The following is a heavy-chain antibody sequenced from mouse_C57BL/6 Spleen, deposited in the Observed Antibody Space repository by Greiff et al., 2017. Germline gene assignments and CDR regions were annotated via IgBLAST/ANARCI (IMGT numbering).Heavy chain of an antibody. CDR1: GYSITSGYY. Sequence: DVKLQESGPGLVKPSQSLSLTCSVTGYSITSGYYWNWIRQFPGNKLEWMGYISYDGSNNYNPSLKNRISITRDTSKNQFFLKLNSVTTEDTATYYCAIHGSSYGWFAYWGQGTLVTVSA. J-gene: IGHJ3*01. D-gene: IGHD1-1*01. CDR2: ISYDGSN. V-gene: IGHV3-6*01. CDR3: AIHGSSYGWFAY.